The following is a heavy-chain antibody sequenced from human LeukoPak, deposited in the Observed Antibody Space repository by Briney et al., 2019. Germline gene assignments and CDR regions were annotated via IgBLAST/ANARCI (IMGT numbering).Heavy chain of an antibody. CDR3: AGDNYDSSGWVAFDI. CDR1: GGSISSYY. V-gene: IGHV4-59*01. J-gene: IGHJ3*02. Sequence: SETLPLTCTVSGGSISSYYWSWIRQPPGKGLEWIGYIYYSGSTNYNPSLKSRVTISVDTSKNQFSLKLSSVTAADTAVYYCAGDNYDSSGWVAFDIWGQGTMVTVSS. CDR2: IYYSGST. D-gene: IGHD3-22*01.